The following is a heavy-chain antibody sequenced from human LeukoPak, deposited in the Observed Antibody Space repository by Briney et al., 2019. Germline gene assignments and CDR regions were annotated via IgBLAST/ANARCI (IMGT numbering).Heavy chain of an antibody. CDR2: INHSGST. CDR1: GGSFSGYY. D-gene: IGHD1-26*01. CDR3: ARVSESGSSSYFDY. J-gene: IGHJ4*02. Sequence: SETLSLTCAVYGGSFSGYYWSWIRQPPGKGLEWIGEINHSGSTNYNPPLTSRATISVDTSKNQFSLKLSSVTAADTAVYYCARVSESGSSSYFDYWGQGTLVTVSS. V-gene: IGHV4-34*01.